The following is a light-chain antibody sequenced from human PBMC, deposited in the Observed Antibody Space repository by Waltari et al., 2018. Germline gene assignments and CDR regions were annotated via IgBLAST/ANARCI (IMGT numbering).Light chain of an antibody. V-gene: IGLV2-14*01. CDR2: EVN. CDR1: SSDIGTYNY. Sequence: SALTQPAAVSGSPGQSITISCTGTSSDIGTYNYASWYQQHPGKAPKLMIYEVNKRPSGVSYRFAGSKSGNTASLTISGRQAEDESDYYCSSYSRITTSVVFGGGTKLTVL. J-gene: IGLJ3*02. CDR3: SSYSRITTSVV.